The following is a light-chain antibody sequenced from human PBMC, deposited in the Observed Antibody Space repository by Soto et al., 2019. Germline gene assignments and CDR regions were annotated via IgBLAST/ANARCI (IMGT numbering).Light chain of an antibody. Sequence: EIVLTQSPATLSLSPGERATLSCRASQSISTSFLAWYQQKPGQAPRLLIYDASSRATGIPDRFSGSGSGTYFTLTISRLEPEDFAVYFCQQYHSSPLGLTFGGGTKVEIK. CDR3: QQYHSSPLGLT. CDR1: QSISTSF. CDR2: DAS. V-gene: IGKV3-20*01. J-gene: IGKJ4*01.